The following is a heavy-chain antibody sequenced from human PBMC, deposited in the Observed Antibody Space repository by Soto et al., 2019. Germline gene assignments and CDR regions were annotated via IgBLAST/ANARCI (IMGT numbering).Heavy chain of an antibody. D-gene: IGHD3-3*01. V-gene: IGHV3-49*03. J-gene: IGHJ6*02. CDR2: IRSKAYGGTT. CDR1: GFTFGDYA. Sequence: GGSLRLSCTASGFTFGDYAMSWFRQAPGKGLEWVGFIRSKAYGGTTEYAASVKGRFTISRDDSKSIAYLQMNSLKTEDTAVYYCASDFRDYYYYGMDVWGQGTTVTVSS. CDR3: ASDFRDYYYYGMDV.